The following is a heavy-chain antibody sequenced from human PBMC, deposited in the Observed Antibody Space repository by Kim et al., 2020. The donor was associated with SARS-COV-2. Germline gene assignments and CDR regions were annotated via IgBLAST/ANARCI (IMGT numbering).Heavy chain of an antibody. CDR3: ARSEYSSSIGPIDY. V-gene: IGHV4-59*10. J-gene: IGHJ4*02. Sequence: PTLKSRAPMSVDTSKNQFSLKVRSVTAADTAVYYCARSEYSSSIGPIDYWGQGTLVTVST. D-gene: IGHD6-6*01.